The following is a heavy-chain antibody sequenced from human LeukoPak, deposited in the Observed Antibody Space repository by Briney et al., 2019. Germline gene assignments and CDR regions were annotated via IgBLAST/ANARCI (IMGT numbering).Heavy chain of an antibody. CDR1: GGTFSSYT. Sequence: GASVKVSCKASGGTFSSYTLSWVRQAPGQGLEWMGGIIPILGTSTYAQKFQGRVTITTDESTSTAYMELSSLRSEDTAVYYCARGTTGYSYGPFDYWGQGTLVTVSS. V-gene: IGHV1-69*05. J-gene: IGHJ4*02. CDR3: ARGTTGYSYGPFDY. CDR2: IIPILGTS. D-gene: IGHD5-18*01.